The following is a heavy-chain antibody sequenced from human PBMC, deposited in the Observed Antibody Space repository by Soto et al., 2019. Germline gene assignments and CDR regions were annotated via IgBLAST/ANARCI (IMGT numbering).Heavy chain of an antibody. CDR3: ARDRGGNDNWNSARTRDGAFDI. Sequence: EVQLVESGGGLVQPGGSLRLSCAASGFTVSSNYMSWVRQAPGKGLEWVSVIYSGGSTYYADSVKGRFTISRHNSKNTLYLKEKSMRAEDTAVYDCARDRGGNDNWNSARTRDGAFDIWDQGTMVTVSS. D-gene: IGHD1-7*01. CDR2: IYSGGST. CDR1: GFTVSSNY. J-gene: IGHJ3*02. V-gene: IGHV3-53*04.